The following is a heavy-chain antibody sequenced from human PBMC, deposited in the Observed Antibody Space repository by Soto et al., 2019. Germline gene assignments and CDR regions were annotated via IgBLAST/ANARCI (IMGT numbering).Heavy chain of an antibody. D-gene: IGHD3-3*01. J-gene: IGHJ4*02. Sequence: ASVKVSCKASGYTFTSYAMRWVRQAPGQRLEWMGWINAGNGNTKYSQKFQGRVTITRDTSASTAYMELSSLRSEDTAVYYCARSDDFWSGYYYFDYWGQGTLVTVSS. CDR1: GYTFTSYA. CDR3: ARSDDFWSGYYYFDY. CDR2: INAGNGNT. V-gene: IGHV1-3*01.